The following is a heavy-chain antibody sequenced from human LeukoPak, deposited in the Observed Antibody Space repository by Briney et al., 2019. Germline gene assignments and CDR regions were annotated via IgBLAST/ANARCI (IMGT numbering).Heavy chain of an antibody. V-gene: IGHV4-39*01. Sequence: NTSETLSLTCTVSGGSISSSSYYWGWIRQPPGKGLEWIGTIYYSGSTSYNPSLTSRVTISVDTSKNQLSLRLSSVTAADTAVYYCARRMGNSGPFDYWGQGTLVTVSS. CDR3: ARRMGNSGPFDY. CDR2: IYYSGST. D-gene: IGHD1-26*01. J-gene: IGHJ4*02. CDR1: GGSISSSSYY.